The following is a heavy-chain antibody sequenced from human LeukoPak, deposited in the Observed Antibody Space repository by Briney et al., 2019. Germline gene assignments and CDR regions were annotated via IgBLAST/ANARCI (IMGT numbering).Heavy chain of an antibody. CDR2: LLGRGGTT. D-gene: IGHD2-15*01. V-gene: IGHV3-23*01. CDR1: WFRFYRLA. Sequence: GGSLRLLWAASWFRFYRLAESLGRQDAGEGLGGVSGLLGRGGTTCHADSVKGRFTISSDNSEHTLYLQMNSLRAEHAAIYYCAKREGGTYSSWYIDVWGKETTVTVSS. CDR3: AKREGGTYSSWYIDV. J-gene: IGHJ6*03.